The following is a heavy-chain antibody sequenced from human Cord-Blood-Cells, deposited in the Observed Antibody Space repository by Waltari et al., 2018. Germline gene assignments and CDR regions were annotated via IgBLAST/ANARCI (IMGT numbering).Heavy chain of an antibody. CDR3: ARDQLAAHDAFDI. D-gene: IGHD6-6*01. Sequence: EVQLVESGGGLVKPGGSLRLSCAASGVTFSSYSMNWVRQAPGKGLEWVSSISSSSSYIYYADSVKGRFTISRDNAKNSLYLQMNSLRAEDTAVYYCARDQLAAHDAFDIWGQGTMVTVSS. J-gene: IGHJ3*02. CDR1: GVTFSSYS. V-gene: IGHV3-21*01. CDR2: ISSSSSYI.